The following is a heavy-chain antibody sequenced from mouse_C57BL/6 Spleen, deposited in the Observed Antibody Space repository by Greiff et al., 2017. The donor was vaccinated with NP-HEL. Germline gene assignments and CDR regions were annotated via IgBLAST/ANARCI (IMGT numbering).Heavy chain of an antibody. D-gene: IGHD1-1*01. CDR1: GYTFTSYW. CDR2: IYPGNSDT. Sequence: EVQLQQSGTVLARPGASVKMSCKTSGYTFTSYWMHWVKQRPGQGLEWIGAIYPGNSDTSYNQKFKGKAKLTAVTSASTAYMGLSSLTNEDSAVYYCTRSFYYAGGYWYFDVWGTGTTVTVSS. V-gene: IGHV1-5*01. CDR3: TRSFYYAGGYWYFDV. J-gene: IGHJ1*03.